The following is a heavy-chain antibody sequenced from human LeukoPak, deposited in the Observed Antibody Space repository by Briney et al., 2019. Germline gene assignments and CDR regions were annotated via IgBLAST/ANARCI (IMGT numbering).Heavy chain of an antibody. CDR3: ATGEGY. D-gene: IGHD1-26*01. J-gene: IGHJ4*02. V-gene: IGHV3-23*01. CDR1: GFTFSNNA. CDR2: LSGSSGST. Sequence: PGGSLRLSCAASGFTFSNNAKNWVRQAPGKGLEWVSSLSGSSGSTYYADSVKGRFTISRDNSKNTLYLQMNSLRAEDTAVYYCATGEGYWGQGILVTASS.